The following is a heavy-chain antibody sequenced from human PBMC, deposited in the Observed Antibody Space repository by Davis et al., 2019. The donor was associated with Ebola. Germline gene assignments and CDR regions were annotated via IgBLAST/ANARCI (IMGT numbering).Heavy chain of an antibody. D-gene: IGHD6-19*01. CDR2: ISAYNGNT. CDR1: GYTFTSYG. J-gene: IGHJ4*02. V-gene: IGHV1-18*01. CDR3: ARVLQWLWGQEEDY. Sequence: ASVQVSCKASGYTFTSYGISWVRQTPGQGLEWMGWISAYNGNTNYAQKLQGRVTMTTDTSTSTAYMELRSLRSDDTAVYYCARVLQWLWGQEEDYWGQGTLVTVSS.